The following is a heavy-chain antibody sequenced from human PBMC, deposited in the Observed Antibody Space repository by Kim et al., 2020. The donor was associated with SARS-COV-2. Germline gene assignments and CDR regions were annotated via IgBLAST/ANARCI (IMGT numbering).Heavy chain of an antibody. V-gene: IGHV4-34*01. CDR2: INHSGST. D-gene: IGHD3-16*02. Sequence: SETLSLTCAVYGGSFSGYYWSWIRQPPGKGLEWIGEINHSGSTNYNPSLKSRVTISVDTSKNQFSLKLSSVTAADTAVYYCARVKYYAYVWGSYRYIDW. J-gene: IGHJ5*01. CDR1: GGSFSGYY. CDR3: ARVKYYAYVWGSYRYIDW.